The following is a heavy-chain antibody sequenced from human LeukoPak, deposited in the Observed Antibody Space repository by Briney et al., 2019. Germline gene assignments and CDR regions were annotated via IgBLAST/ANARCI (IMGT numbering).Heavy chain of an antibody. CDR2: LNPKSGGT. V-gene: IGHV1-2*02. CDR3: ARNDWNDPWFDP. D-gene: IGHD1-1*01. CDR1: GGXFSSYA. Sequence: ASVKVSCKASGGXFSSYAISWVRQAPGQGLKWMGWLNPKSGGTNYAQNFQGRVTMTRDTIINTAYMELSRLRSDDTAVYYCARNDWNDPWFDPWGQGTLVTVSS. J-gene: IGHJ5*02.